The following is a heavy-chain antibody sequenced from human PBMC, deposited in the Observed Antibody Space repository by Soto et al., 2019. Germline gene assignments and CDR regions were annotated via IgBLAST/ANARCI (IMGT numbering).Heavy chain of an antibody. V-gene: IGHV3-30*03. J-gene: IGHJ4*02. D-gene: IGHD6-19*01. CDR2: VSHDAGST. CDR3: ARGGWLDGYNAPLYS. Sequence: GGSLSPSCVSSALSHYAIHWVRQAPGKGLEWVGIVSHDAGSTYTADSVQGHFSISRDTSNSTVYLHMTSLRPEDSGLYVCARGGWLDGYNAPLYSWGQGALVTVSS. CDR1: ALSHYA.